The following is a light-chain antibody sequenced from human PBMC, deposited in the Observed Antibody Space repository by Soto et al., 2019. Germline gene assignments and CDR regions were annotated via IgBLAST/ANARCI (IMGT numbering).Light chain of an antibody. V-gene: IGLV1-44*01. CDR1: TSNIGSNT. CDR2: TNN. J-gene: IGLJ3*02. CDR3: AAWDGALNGVV. Sequence: QSELTQSPSASGTPGQTVTISCSGSTSNIGSNTVNWYHQVPGTAPKLLIYTNNLRPSGVPDRFSASVSGTSASLAISHLQSEDEGDFYCAAWDGALNGVVFGGGTKVTVL.